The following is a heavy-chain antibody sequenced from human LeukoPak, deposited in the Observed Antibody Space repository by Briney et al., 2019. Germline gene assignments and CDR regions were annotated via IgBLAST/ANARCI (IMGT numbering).Heavy chain of an antibody. CDR1: GYTFTGYY. V-gene: IGHV1-2*02. CDR3: ASTKWAFLMVRGVIIRHGALDY. CDR2: INPNSGGT. Sequence: ASVKVSCKASGYTFTGYYMHWVRQAPGQGLEWMGWINPNSGGTNYAQKFQGRVTMTRDTSISTAYMELSRLRSDDTAVYYCASTKWAFLMVRGVIIRHGALDYWGQGTLVTVSS. D-gene: IGHD3-10*01. J-gene: IGHJ4*02.